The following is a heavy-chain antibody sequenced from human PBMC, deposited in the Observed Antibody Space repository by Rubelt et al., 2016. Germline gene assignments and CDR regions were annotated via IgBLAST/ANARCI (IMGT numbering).Heavy chain of an antibody. CDR1: GGSISSGGYY. CDR2: IYYSGST. V-gene: IGHV4-31*03. D-gene: IGHD2/OR15-2a*01. CDR3: ARDSGSRILDY. J-gene: IGHJ4*02. Sequence: QVQLQESGPGLVKPSQTLSLTCTVSGGSISSGGYYWSWIRQHPGKGLEWIGYIYYSGSTYYNPAPNGRVTISVDTSKNQFSLKLSSVTAADTAVYYCARDSGSRILDYWGQGTLVTVSS.